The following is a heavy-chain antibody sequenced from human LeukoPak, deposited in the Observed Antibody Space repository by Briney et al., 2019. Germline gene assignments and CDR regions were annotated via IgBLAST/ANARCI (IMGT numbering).Heavy chain of an antibody. CDR2: ISGSGGST. D-gene: IGHD6-13*01. Sequence: GGPLRLSCAASGVTFSSYAMSWVRQAPGKGLERVSVISGSGGSTDYADSVKGRFTISRDNSKNTLYLQMSSLRGEDTAVYYCAKATFSSSWNLYFDSWGQGTLVTVSS. CDR3: AKATFSSSWNLYFDS. V-gene: IGHV3-23*01. CDR1: GVTFSSYA. J-gene: IGHJ4*02.